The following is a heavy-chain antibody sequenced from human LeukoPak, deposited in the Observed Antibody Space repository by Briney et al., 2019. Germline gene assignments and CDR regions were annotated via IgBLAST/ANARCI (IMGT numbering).Heavy chain of an antibody. Sequence: PGGSLRLSCAASGFIFNNYAMSWVRQAPGKGLEWVSAISGRGGRTYYSDSMKGRFTISRDNSKNTLYLQMNSLRADDTAVYYCARDLKDGYNYGYYYGMDVWGQGTTVIVSS. CDR3: ARDLKDGYNYGYYYGMDV. CDR1: GFIFNNYA. V-gene: IGHV3-23*01. D-gene: IGHD5-24*01. J-gene: IGHJ6*02. CDR2: ISGRGGRT.